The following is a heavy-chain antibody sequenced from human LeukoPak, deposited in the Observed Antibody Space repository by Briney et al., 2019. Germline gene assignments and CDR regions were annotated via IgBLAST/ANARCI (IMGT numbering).Heavy chain of an antibody. Sequence: GASVKVSCKASGYTFTGYYMHWVRQATGQGLEWMGWMNPNSGNTGYAQKFQGRVTMTRNTSISTAYMELSSLRSEDTAVYYCARGIYCSSTSCYGGEWGQGTLVTVSS. CDR2: MNPNSGNT. CDR3: ARGIYCSSTSCYGGE. CDR1: GYTFTGYY. V-gene: IGHV1-8*02. J-gene: IGHJ4*02. D-gene: IGHD2-2*01.